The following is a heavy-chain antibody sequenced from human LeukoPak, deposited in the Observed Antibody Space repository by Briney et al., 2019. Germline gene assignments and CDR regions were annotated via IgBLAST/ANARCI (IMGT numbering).Heavy chain of an antibody. V-gene: IGHV4-59*01. Sequence: PSETLSLTCTVSGGSISSYYWSWIRQPPGKGLGWIGYIYYSGSTNYNPSLKSRVTISVDTPKNQFSLKLSSVTAADTAVYYCATLFGGNYFDYWGQGTLVTVSS. CDR2: IYYSGST. CDR1: GGSISSYY. CDR3: ATLFGGNYFDY. D-gene: IGHD3-10*01. J-gene: IGHJ4*02.